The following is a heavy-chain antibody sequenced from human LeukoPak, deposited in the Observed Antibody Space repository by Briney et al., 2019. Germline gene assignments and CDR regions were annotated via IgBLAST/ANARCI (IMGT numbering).Heavy chain of an antibody. J-gene: IGHJ4*02. CDR3: AKYYGGNSDYFDY. CDR1: GGSISSGSYY. CDR2: IYYSGST. D-gene: IGHD4-23*01. Sequence: SQTLSLTCTVSGGSISSGSYYWSWIRQPAGKGLEWIGYIYYSGSTNYNPSLKSRVTISVDTSKNQFSLKLSSVTAADTAVYYCAKYYGGNSDYFDYWGQGTLVTVSS. V-gene: IGHV4-61*10.